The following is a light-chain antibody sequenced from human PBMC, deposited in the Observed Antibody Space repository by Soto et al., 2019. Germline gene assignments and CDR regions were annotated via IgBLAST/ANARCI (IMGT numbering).Light chain of an antibody. V-gene: IGKV3-11*01. CDR2: DAS. CDR3: QQRASWPPFT. J-gene: IGKJ2*01. CDR1: QDISNF. Sequence: EIVLAQSPATLSLSPGERATLSCRASQDISNFLAWYQQRPGQAPRLLIYDASNRDTGIPARFSGSGSGTDFTLTIVGLEPEDFAIYYCQQRASWPPFTFGQGTKLEV.